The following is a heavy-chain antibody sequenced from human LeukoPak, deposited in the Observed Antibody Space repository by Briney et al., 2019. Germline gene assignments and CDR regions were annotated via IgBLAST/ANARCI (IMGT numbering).Heavy chain of an antibody. J-gene: IGHJ4*02. V-gene: IGHV3-11*01. CDR3: ARDPGSGYEEHFDY. CDR1: GFTFSDYY. D-gene: IGHD5-12*01. CDR2: ISSSGSTM. Sequence: GGSLRLSCAASGFTFSDYYMSWIRQAPGKGLEWVSYISSSGSTMYYTDSVKGRFTISRDNAKDSLYLQMNSLRAEDTAVYYCARDPGSGYEEHFDYWGQGTLVTVSS.